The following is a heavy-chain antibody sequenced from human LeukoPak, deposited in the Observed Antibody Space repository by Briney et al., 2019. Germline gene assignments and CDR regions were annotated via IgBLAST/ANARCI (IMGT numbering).Heavy chain of an antibody. CDR3: ARDPPGTTAFDL. J-gene: IGHJ3*01. CDR2: INPKSDGT. V-gene: IGHV1-2*02. CDR1: GYRFINYG. D-gene: IGHD1-1*01. Sequence: ASVKVSCKTSGYRFINYGISWVRQAPGQGLEWMGWINPKSDGTKYAQNFRGRVTMTWDTSISTAYMEVSSLTSDDTAMFYCARDPPGTTAFDLWGQGTMVTVSS.